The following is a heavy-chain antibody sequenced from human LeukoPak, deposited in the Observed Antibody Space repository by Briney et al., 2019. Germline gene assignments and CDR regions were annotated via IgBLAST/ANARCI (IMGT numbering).Heavy chain of an antibody. D-gene: IGHD3-10*01. Sequence: PGGSLRLSCAASGLIFSRSSINWVRQAPGKGLEWVSYISFTSGTIYYADSVKGRFTVSRDNAKNSSFLQLDVLRAEDTAVYYCARVDTKSYGSAYMDVWGSGTTVTVSS. CDR1: GLIFSRSS. J-gene: IGHJ6*03. CDR3: ARVDTKSYGSAYMDV. CDR2: ISFTSGTI. V-gene: IGHV3-48*04.